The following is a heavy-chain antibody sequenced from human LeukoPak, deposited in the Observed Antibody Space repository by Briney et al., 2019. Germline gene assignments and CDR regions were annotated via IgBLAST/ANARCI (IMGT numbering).Heavy chain of an antibody. J-gene: IGHJ4*02. Sequence: GESLKISCKSSGYSFARYCIDWVRQVPGKGLEWMGTIYAADSDTPYSPSFQGQVTISADKSISTAYLQWSSLKASDTAIYYCARRSGSAQYRYYFDYWGQGTLVTVSS. V-gene: IGHV5-51*01. CDR3: ARRSGSAQYRYYFDY. CDR1: GYSFARYC. D-gene: IGHD6-19*01. CDR2: IYAADSDT.